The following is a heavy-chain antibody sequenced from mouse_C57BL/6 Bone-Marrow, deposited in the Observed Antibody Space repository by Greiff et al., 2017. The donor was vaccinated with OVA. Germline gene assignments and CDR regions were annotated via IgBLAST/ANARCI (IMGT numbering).Heavy chain of an antibody. CDR3: ARTLYGNSFDY. CDR1: GFTFSDYG. V-gene: IGHV5-17*01. CDR2: ISSGSSTI. J-gene: IGHJ2*01. Sequence: EVKLMESGGGLVKPGGSLKLSCAASGFTFSDYGMHWVRQAPEKGLEWVAYISSGSSTIYYADTVKGRFTISRDNAKNTLFLQMTSLRSEDTAMYYCARTLYGNSFDYWGQGTTLTVSS. D-gene: IGHD2-1*01.